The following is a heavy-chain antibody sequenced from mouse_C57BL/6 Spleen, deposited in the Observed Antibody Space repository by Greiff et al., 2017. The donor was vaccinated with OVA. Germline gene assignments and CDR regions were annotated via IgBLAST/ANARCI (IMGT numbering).Heavy chain of an antibody. CDR3: ARDRITTVVARDYFDY. V-gene: IGHV1-80*01. D-gene: IGHD1-1*01. CDR2: IYPGDGDT. J-gene: IGHJ2*01. CDR1: GYAFSSYW. Sequence: QVQLQQSGAELVKPGASVKISCKASGYAFSSYWMNWVKQRPGKGLEWIGQIYPGDGDTNYNGKFKGKATLTADKSSSTAYMQLSSLTSEDSAVYFCARDRITTVVARDYFDYWGQGTTLTVSS.